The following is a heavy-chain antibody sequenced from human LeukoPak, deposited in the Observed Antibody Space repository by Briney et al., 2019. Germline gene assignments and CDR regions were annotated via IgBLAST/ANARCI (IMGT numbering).Heavy chain of an antibody. D-gene: IGHD3-22*01. CDR1: GDSMGYYY. CDR3: ARESSGFFYIEK. J-gene: IGHJ4*02. CDR2: IYTSGNT. Sequence: PSETLSLSCTVSGDSMGYYYWSWIRQPAGKGLEWIGRIYTSGNTYFNPSLQSRVIMSVDTSKNLLSLKLTSVTAADTARYYCARESSGFFYIEKWGQGTLVTVSS. V-gene: IGHV4-4*07.